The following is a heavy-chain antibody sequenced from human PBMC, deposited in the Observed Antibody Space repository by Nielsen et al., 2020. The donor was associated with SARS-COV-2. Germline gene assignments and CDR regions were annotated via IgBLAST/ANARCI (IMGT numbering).Heavy chain of an antibody. CDR3: ARERDFWSGYKAFEI. V-gene: IGHV4-59*01. Sequence: SETLSLTCSVSGDSFSLYYWSWIRQPPGKGLAWIGYIYYSGSTNYNPSLESRVTISIDTSKHQFSLRLSSVTAADTAIYYCARERDFWSGYKAFEIWGQGTVVTVSS. CDR2: IYYSGST. J-gene: IGHJ3*02. CDR1: GDSFSLYY. D-gene: IGHD3-3*01.